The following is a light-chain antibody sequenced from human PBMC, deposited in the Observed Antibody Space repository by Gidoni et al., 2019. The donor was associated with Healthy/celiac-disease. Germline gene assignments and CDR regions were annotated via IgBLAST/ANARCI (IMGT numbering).Light chain of an antibody. CDR2: DAS. CDR3: QQRSNWPPYT. V-gene: IGKV3-11*01. Sequence: IVLTQSPATLPLSPGERATLSCRASQSVSSYLAWYQQKPGQAPRLLIYDASNRATGIPARFSGSGSGTDFTLTISSLEPEDFAVYYCQQRSNWPPYTVGQGTKLEIK. CDR1: QSVSSY. J-gene: IGKJ2*01.